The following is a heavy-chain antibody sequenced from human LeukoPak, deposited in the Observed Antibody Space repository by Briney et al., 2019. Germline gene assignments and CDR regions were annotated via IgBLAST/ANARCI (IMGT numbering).Heavy chain of an antibody. D-gene: IGHD4-11*01. CDR3: AKSKEGSPLDYYYFMDV. V-gene: IGHV3-23*01. CDR2: ISGSGGST. CDR1: GFTFSSSG. Sequence: GGSLRLSCAASGFTFSSSGMNWVRQAPGKGLEWVSAISGSGGSTYYADSVKGRFTISRDNSKNTLYLQMNSLRAEDTAVYYCAKSKEGSPLDYYYFMDVWGKGTTVTVSS. J-gene: IGHJ6*03.